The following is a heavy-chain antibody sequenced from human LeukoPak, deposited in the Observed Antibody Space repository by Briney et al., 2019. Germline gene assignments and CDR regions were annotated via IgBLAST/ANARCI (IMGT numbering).Heavy chain of an antibody. CDR1: GFPFTSYW. Sequence: GGSLRLSCATSGFPFTSYWMTWVRQAPGKGLEWVANIKQDGSVKYYVDSVKGRFTISRDNAKNSLYLQMISLRAEDTAVYKCARIGYSSSSLDFWGRGTLVTVSS. J-gene: IGHJ4*02. CDR2: IKQDGSVK. D-gene: IGHD6-6*01. CDR3: ARIGYSSSSLDF. V-gene: IGHV3-7*03.